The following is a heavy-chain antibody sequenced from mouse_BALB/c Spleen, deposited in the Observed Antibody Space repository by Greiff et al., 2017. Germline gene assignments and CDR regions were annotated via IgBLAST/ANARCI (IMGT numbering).Heavy chain of an antibody. CDR2: ISYSGST. CDR3: ARSYASYFDY. V-gene: IGHV3-2*02. D-gene: IGHD6-5*01. J-gene: IGHJ2*01. CDR1: GYSITSDYA. Sequence: EVQLVESGPGLVKPSQSLSLTCTVTGYSITSDYAWNWIRQFPGNKLEWMGYISYSGSTSYNPSLKSRISITRDTSKNQFFLQLNSVTTEDTATYYCARSYASYFDYWGQGTTLTVSS.